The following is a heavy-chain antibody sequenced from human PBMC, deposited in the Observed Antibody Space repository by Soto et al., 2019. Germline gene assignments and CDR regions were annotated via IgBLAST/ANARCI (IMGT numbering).Heavy chain of an antibody. CDR2: IIPIFGTA. J-gene: IGHJ6*01. CDR3: ATRAGIVGAMNYYSYGMDV. D-gene: IGHD1-26*01. V-gene: IGHV1-69*01. Sequence: QVQLVQSGAEVNKPGSSVKVSCKASGGTFSSYSISWVRQAPGQGLEWMGGIIPIFGTAHYAQKFQGRVTITADESTSTVYMELSSLRSEDTAVYFCATRAGIVGAMNYYSYGMDVWGQWTTVSV. CDR1: GGTFSSYS.